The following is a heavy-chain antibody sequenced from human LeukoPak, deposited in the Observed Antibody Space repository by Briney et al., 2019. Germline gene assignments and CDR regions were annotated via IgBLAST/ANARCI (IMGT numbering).Heavy chain of an antibody. D-gene: IGHD6-13*01. CDR3: AKDFYSSHYYFDY. V-gene: IGHV3-30*18. J-gene: IGHJ4*02. CDR1: GFTFSSYG. Sequence: GRSLRLSCAASGFTFSSYGMHWVRQAPGKGLEWVAVISYDGSNKYYADSVKGRFTISRDNSKNTLYLQMNSLRAEDTAVYYCAKDFYSSHYYFDYWGQGTLVTVSS. CDR2: ISYDGSNK.